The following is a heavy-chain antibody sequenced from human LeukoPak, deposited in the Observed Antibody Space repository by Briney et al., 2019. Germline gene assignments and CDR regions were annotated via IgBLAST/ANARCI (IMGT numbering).Heavy chain of an antibody. CDR3: AKGNGGYHCSSTSCYLDY. CDR2: ISGSGGST. CDR1: GFTFSSYA. Sequence: GGSLRLSCAASGFTFSSYAMSWVRQAPGKGLEWVSAISGSGGSTYYADSVKGRFTIPRDNSKNTLYLQMNSLRAEDTAVYYCAKGNGGYHCSSTSCYLDYWGQGTLVTVSS. V-gene: IGHV3-23*01. D-gene: IGHD2-2*01. J-gene: IGHJ4*02.